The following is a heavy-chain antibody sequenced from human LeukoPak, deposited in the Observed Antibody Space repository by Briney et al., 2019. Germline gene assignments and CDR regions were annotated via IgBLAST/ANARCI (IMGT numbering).Heavy chain of an antibody. CDR3: AKPDRKYCSSTSCRGWYFDY. CDR2: IRYDGSNK. CDR1: GFTFSSYG. Sequence: GGSLRLSYAASGFTFSSYGMHWVRQAPGKGLEWVAFIRYDGSNKYYADSVKGRFTISRDNSKNTLYLQMNSLRAEDTAVYYCAKPDRKYCSSTSCRGWYFDYWGQGTLVTVSS. D-gene: IGHD2-2*01. J-gene: IGHJ4*02. V-gene: IGHV3-30*02.